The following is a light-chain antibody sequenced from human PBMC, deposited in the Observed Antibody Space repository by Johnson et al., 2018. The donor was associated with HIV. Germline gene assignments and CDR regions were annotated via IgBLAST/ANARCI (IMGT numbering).Light chain of an antibody. CDR3: GTWDSSLSAYV. CDR1: SSNIGRNY. Sequence: QSVLTQPPSVSVAPGQKVTISCSGSSSNIGRNYVSWYQQLPGTAPKLLIFDNNKRPSGIPDRFSASKSGTSATLGITGLQTGDEADYYCGTWDSSLSAYVFGTGTKVTGL. V-gene: IGLV1-51*01. J-gene: IGLJ1*01. CDR2: DNN.